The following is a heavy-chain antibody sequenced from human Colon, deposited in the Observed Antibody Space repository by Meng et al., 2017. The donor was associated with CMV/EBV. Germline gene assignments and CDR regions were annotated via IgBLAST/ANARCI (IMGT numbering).Heavy chain of an antibody. Sequence: GESLKISCAASTFNFNDYEMNWVRQAPGKGLEWVSVIYGGGTTYYADSVKGRFTISSDNSKNTLFLQMDSLRAEDTAVYYCAGESGVPNGMDVWGQGTTVTVSS. D-gene: IGHD2-2*01. CDR3: AGESGVPNGMDV. V-gene: IGHV3-53*01. J-gene: IGHJ6*02. CDR1: TFNFNDYE. CDR2: IYGGGTT.